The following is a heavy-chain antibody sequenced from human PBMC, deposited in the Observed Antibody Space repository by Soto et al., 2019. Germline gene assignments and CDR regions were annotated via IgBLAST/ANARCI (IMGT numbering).Heavy chain of an antibody. V-gene: IGHV1-3*01. Sequence: ASVKVSCKASGYTFTSYAMHWVRQAPGQRLEWMGWINAGNGNTKYSQKFQGRVTITRDTSASTAYMELSSLRSEDTAVYYCARGGPYYDFWSGYYSAEYFQHWGQGTLVTVSS. D-gene: IGHD3-3*01. CDR3: ARGGPYYDFWSGYYSAEYFQH. CDR2: INAGNGNT. CDR1: GYTFTSYA. J-gene: IGHJ1*01.